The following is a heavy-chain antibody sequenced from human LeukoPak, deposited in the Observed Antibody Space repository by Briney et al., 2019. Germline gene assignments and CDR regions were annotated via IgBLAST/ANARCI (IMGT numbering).Heavy chain of an antibody. J-gene: IGHJ4*02. CDR3: ARGGYSGNFDY. Sequence: PGGSLRLSCAASGFTFSSYAMHWVRQAPGKGLEWVAVISYDGSNKYYADSVKGRFTISRDNAKNSLYLQMNSLRAEDTAVYYCARGGYSGNFDYWGQGTLVTVSS. CDR2: ISYDGSNK. V-gene: IGHV3-30-3*01. CDR1: GFTFSSYA. D-gene: IGHD1-26*01.